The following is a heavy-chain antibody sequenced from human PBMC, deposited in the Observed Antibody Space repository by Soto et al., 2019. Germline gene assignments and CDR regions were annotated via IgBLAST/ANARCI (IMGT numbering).Heavy chain of an antibody. V-gene: IGHV3-15*01. D-gene: IGHD2-21*01. Sequence: GGSLRLSCAASGFTFSNAWMSWVRQAPGKGLEWVGRIKSKTDGGTTDYAAPVKGRFTISRDDSKNTLYLQMNSLETEDTAVYYCTTASNCGGDCYPGDGAFDIWGQGTMVTVSS. CDR1: GFTFSNAW. CDR3: TTASNCGGDCYPGDGAFDI. CDR2: IKSKTDGGTT. J-gene: IGHJ3*02.